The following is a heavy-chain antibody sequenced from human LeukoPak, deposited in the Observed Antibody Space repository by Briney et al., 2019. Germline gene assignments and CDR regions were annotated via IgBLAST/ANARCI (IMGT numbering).Heavy chain of an antibody. D-gene: IGHD2-15*01. CDR1: GYTFTSYG. CDR2: ISAYNGNT. CDR3: ARAFFHSTSFDY. V-gene: IGHV1-18*01. Sequence: ASVKVSCKASGYTFTSYGISWVRQAPAQGLEWMGLISAYNGNTNYAQKLQGRVTMTTHTSTSTAYMELRRLRSDDTAVYYCARAFFHSTSFDYWGQGTLVTVSS. J-gene: IGHJ4*02.